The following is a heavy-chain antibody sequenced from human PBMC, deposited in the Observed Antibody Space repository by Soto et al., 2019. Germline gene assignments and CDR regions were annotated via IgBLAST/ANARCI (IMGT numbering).Heavy chain of an antibody. CDR2: IKSKTDGGTT. CDR3: TTDCSAGCCYYYYCMDV. CDR1: GFTFSNAW. Sequence: GGSLRLSCAASGFTFSNAWMSWVRQAPGKGLEWVGRIKSKTDGGTTDYAAPVKGRFTISRDDSKNKLYLQMNSLKTEDKAVYYYTTDCSAGCCYYYYCMDVWGQGTTVTVSS. D-gene: IGHD2-15*01. J-gene: IGHJ6*02. V-gene: IGHV3-15*01.